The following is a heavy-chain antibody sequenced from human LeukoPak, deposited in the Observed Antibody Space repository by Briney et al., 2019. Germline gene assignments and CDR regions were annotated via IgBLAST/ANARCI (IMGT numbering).Heavy chain of an antibody. CDR1: GFTFDDYA. CDR2: ISWNSGSI. Sequence: GGSLRLSCAASGFTFDDYAMHWVRQAPGKGLEWVSGISWNSGSIGHADSVKGRFTISRDNAKNSLYLQMNSLRAEDTALYYCAKDSPIDYWGQGTLVTVSS. J-gene: IGHJ4*02. V-gene: IGHV3-9*01. CDR3: AKDSPIDY.